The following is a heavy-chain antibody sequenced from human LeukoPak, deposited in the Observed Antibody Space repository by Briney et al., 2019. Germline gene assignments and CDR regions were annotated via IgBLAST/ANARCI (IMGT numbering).Heavy chain of an antibody. J-gene: IGHJ6*02. V-gene: IGHV4-30-4*01. D-gene: IGHD6-13*01. CDR3: ARDLDGRAAAGMDYYYGMDV. CDR1: GGSISSGDYY. Sequence: SETLSLTCTVSGGSISSGDYYWSWIRQPPGKGLEWIGYIYYSGSTYYNPSLKSRVTISVDTSKNQFSLKLSSVTAADTAVYYCARDLDGRAAAGMDYYYGMDVWGQGTTVTVSS. CDR2: IYYSGST.